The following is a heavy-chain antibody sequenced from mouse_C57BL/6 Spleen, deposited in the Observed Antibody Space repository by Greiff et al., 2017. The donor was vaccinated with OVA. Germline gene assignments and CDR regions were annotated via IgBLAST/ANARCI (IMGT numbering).Heavy chain of an antibody. J-gene: IGHJ2*01. CDR1: GFTFSSYG. V-gene: IGHV5-6*01. Sequence: EVQVVESGGDLVKPGGSLKLSCAASGFTFSSYGMSWVRQTPDKRLEWVATISSGGSYTYYPDSVKGRFTISRDNAKNTLYLQMSSLKSEDTAMYYCAREISYYGSRYYFDYWGQGTTLTVSS. D-gene: IGHD1-1*01. CDR3: AREISYYGSRYYFDY. CDR2: ISSGGSYT.